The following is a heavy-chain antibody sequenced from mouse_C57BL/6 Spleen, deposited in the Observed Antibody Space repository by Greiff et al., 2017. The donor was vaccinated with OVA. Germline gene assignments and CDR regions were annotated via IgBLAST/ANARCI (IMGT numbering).Heavy chain of an antibody. V-gene: IGHV5-6*02. CDR3: ARRATGTGFAY. CDR1: GFTFSSYG. D-gene: IGHD4-1*02. J-gene: IGHJ3*01. Sequence: EVMLVESGGDLVKPGGSLKLSCAASGFTFSSYGMSWVRQTPDKRLEWVATISSGGSYTYYPDSVKGRFTISRDNAKNTLYLQMSSLKSEDTAMDYCARRATGTGFAYWGQGTLVTVSA. CDR2: ISSGGSYT.